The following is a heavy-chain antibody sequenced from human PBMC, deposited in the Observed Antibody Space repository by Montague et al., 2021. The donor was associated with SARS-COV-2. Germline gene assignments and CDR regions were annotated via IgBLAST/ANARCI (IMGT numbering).Heavy chain of an antibody. CDR2: ISSSSSDK. D-gene: IGHD6-19*01. V-gene: IGHV3-21*01. Sequence: SLRLSCAASGFTFSTYSMNWVRQAPGKGLEWVSCISSSSSDKYYADSVKGRFTISSDNAKNSLYLQMNSLRAQDTAVYYCVRLQDSRGSLDYWGQGTLVTVSS. CDR3: VRLQDSRGSLDY. CDR1: GFTFSTYS. J-gene: IGHJ4*02.